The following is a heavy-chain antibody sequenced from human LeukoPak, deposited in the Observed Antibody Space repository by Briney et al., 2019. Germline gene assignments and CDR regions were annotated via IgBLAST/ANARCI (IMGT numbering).Heavy chain of an antibody. CDR1: GESFSGYY. D-gene: IGHD3-22*01. CDR2: INHSGST. V-gene: IGHV4-34*01. J-gene: IGHJ2*01. Sequence: SETLSLTCAVYGESFSGYYWTWIRQPPGKGLEWIGEINHSGSTNYNPSLKSRVTISVDTSKNQFSLKLSSVTAADTAVYYCARVPITMIVERNWYFDLWGRGTLVTVSS. CDR3: ARVPITMIVERNWYFDL.